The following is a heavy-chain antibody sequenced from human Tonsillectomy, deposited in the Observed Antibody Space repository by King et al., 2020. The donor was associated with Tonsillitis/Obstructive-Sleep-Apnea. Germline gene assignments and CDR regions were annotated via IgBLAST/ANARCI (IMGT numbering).Heavy chain of an antibody. Sequence: VQLVESGGGVVQPGRSLRLSCAASGFTFSSYGMHWVRQAPGKGLEWVAVIWYDGSNKYYADSVKGRFTISRDNPKNTLYLQMNSLRAEDTAVYYCAREYDYDSSGYYTKLHPFDYWGQGTLVTVSS. CDR1: GFTFSSYG. V-gene: IGHV3-33*01. J-gene: IGHJ4*02. CDR3: AREYDYDSSGYYTKLHPFDY. D-gene: IGHD3-22*01. CDR2: IWYDGSNK.